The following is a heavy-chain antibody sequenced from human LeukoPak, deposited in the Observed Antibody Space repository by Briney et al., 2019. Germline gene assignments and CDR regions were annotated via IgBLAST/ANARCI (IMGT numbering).Heavy chain of an antibody. Sequence: TSSETLSLTCTVSGGSISSYYWSWIRQPPGKGLEWIGYIYYSGSTNYNPSLTGRIIVSVDTSNNQFSLRLTSVTAADTAVYYCARHGFDSGNFQAHFDCWGQGTLVTVSS. CDR3: ARHGFDSGNFQAHFDC. D-gene: IGHD3-22*01. V-gene: IGHV4-59*08. CDR2: IYYSGST. CDR1: GGSISSYY. J-gene: IGHJ4*02.